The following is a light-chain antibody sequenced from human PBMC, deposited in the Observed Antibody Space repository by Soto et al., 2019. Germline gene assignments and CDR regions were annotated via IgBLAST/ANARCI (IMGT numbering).Light chain of an antibody. CDR1: SPNIGAGYD. Sequence: QSVLTQPPSVPGAPGKRVTISGTGRSPNIGAGYDVPGNQQLPGTAPKPLIYGNRNRPSGVPDRFSGSKSGTSASLAITGLQAEDEADYYCQSYDSSLSGSNVFGTGTKVTVL. V-gene: IGLV1-40*01. CDR3: QSYDSSLSGSNV. CDR2: GNR. J-gene: IGLJ1*01.